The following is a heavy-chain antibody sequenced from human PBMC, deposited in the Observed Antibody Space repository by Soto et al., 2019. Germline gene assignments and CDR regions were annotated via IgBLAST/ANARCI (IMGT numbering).Heavy chain of an antibody. V-gene: IGHV4-59*01. CDR2: IYYSGST. CDR1: GGSISSYY. Sequence: SETLSLTCTVSGGSISSYYWSWIRQPPGKGLGGSGYIYYSGSTNYNPSLKSRVTISVDTSKNQFSLKLSSVTAADTAVHYCARDRPLYYGSGTLYYYYGMDVWGQGTTVTVSS. CDR3: ARDRPLYYGSGTLYYYYGMDV. D-gene: IGHD3-10*01. J-gene: IGHJ6*02.